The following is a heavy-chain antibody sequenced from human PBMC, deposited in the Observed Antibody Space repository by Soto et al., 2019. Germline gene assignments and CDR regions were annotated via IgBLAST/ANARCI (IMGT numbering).Heavy chain of an antibody. Sequence: QVQLVQSGAEVKKPGASVKVSCKVSGYTLNEVAMHWVRQAPGKGLEWLGGFDPDEAETIYAQHFQGRVTMTEDTSTDTVYMELSSLISEDTALYFCTTYHGDDNFDHWGQGTLVTVSS. CDR1: GYTLNEVA. CDR2: FDPDEAET. V-gene: IGHV1-24*01. CDR3: TTYHGDDNFDH. J-gene: IGHJ5*02. D-gene: IGHD4-17*01.